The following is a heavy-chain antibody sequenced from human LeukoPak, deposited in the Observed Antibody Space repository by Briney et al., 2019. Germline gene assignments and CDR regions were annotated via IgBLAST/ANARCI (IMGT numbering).Heavy chain of an antibody. J-gene: IGHJ6*03. Sequence: SVKVSCKASVGTFSSYAISWVRQAPGRGREWMGGIFPIFGSANYAQKCQGGVTIAADESTSTAYMELSSLRSENTAVYYCARDEGTGYTYGYALHPYSEGFYYYYMDVWGKGTTVTISS. CDR3: ARDEGTGYTYGYALHPYSEGFYYYYMDV. D-gene: IGHD5-18*01. V-gene: IGHV1-69*13. CDR1: VGTFSSYA. CDR2: IFPIFGSA.